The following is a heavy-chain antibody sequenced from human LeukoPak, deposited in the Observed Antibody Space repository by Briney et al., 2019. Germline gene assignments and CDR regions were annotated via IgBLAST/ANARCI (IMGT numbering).Heavy chain of an antibody. V-gene: IGHV4-39*01. CDR1: GGSISSSSYY. CDR2: IYYSGST. CDR3: ASSYYDILTGYYSFDY. Sequence: SETLSLTCTVSGGSISSSSYYWGWIRQPPGKGLEWIGSIYYSGSTYYNPSLKSRVTISVDTSKNQFSLKLSSVTAADTAVYYCASSYYDILTGYYSFDYWGQGTLVTVSS. J-gene: IGHJ4*02. D-gene: IGHD3-9*01.